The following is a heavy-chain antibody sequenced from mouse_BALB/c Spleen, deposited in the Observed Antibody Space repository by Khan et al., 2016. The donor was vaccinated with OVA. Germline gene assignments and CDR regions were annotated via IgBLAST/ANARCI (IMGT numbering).Heavy chain of an antibody. CDR1: GYSITSGYG. CDR3: ARTARIKY. CDR2: ISYSGST. D-gene: IGHD1-2*01. J-gene: IGHJ2*01. V-gene: IGHV3-2*02. Sequence: EVQLVESGPGLVKPSQSLSLTCTVTGYSITSGYGWNWIRQFPGNKLEWMGYISYSGSTNYNPSLKSRISITRDTPKNQSFLQLNSVTTEDTATYYCARTARIKYWGQGTTLTVSS.